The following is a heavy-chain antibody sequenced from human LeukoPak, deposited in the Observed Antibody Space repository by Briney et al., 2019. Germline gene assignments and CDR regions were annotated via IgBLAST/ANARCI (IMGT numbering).Heavy chain of an antibody. J-gene: IGHJ4*02. CDR3: ARQPYYYDSSGYHLFDY. D-gene: IGHD3-22*01. Sequence: LGESLKISCKGSGYSFTSYWIGWVRQMPGKGLEWMGIIYPGDSDTRYSPSFQGQVTISADKSISTAYLQWSSLKASDTAMYYCARQPYYYDSSGYHLFDYWGQGALVTVSS. CDR1: GYSFTSYW. CDR2: IYPGDSDT. V-gene: IGHV5-51*01.